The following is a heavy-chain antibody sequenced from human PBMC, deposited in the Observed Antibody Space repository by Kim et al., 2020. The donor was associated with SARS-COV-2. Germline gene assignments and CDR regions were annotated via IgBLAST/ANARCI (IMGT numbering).Heavy chain of an antibody. D-gene: IGHD3-10*01. Sequence: SETLSLTCTVSGDLTSSYYWSWIRQPPGKGLEWVGYVYYTGSTTYNPSFQSRVTITINTSSSHSSLQLTSVTAADTAVYYCSRGVDTTMVFPWAQGPL. CDR3: SRGVDTTMVFP. V-gene: IGHV4-59*01. CDR2: VYYTGST. J-gene: IGHJ5*02. CDR1: GDLTSSYY.